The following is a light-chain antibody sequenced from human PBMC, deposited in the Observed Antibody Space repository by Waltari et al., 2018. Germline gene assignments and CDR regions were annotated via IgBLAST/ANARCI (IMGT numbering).Light chain of an antibody. J-gene: IGLJ2*01. CDR1: RGHSNYA. V-gene: IGLV4-69*01. Sequence: QLVLTQSPSASASLGASVKLTCTLSRGHSNYAIAWHQQQPKKGPRYLMKLNSDGSHTKGDGIPDRFSGSSSGAERILTISSRQSEDEGDYYCQTWDTDIHVVFGGGTSLTVL. CDR2: LNSDGSH. CDR3: QTWDTDIHVV.